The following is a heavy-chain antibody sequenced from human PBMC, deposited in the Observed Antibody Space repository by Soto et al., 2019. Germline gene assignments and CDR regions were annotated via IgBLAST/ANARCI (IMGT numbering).Heavy chain of an antibody. V-gene: IGHV3-30-3*01. CDR2: ISYDGSNK. J-gene: IGHJ4*02. CDR3: ARDRVTTCHY. D-gene: IGHD3-3*01. Sequence: GGSLRLSCAASGFTFSSYAMHWVRQAPGKGLEWVAVISYDGSNKYYADSVKGRFTISRDNSKNTLYLQMNSLRAEDTAVYYCARDRVTTCHYWGQGTMVTVYS. CDR1: GFTFSSYA.